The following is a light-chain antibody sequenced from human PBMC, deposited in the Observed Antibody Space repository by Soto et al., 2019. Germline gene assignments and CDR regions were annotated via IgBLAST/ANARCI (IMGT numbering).Light chain of an antibody. CDR3: QQYNSYST. J-gene: IGKJ2*01. CDR1: QSISSW. CDR2: DVS. V-gene: IGKV1-5*01. Sequence: DIQMTQSPSTLSVSVGDRVTITCRASQSISSWLAWYQQKPGKAPKLLIYDVSSLESGVPSRFSGSGSGTEFTLTISSLQPDDFATYYCQQYNSYSTFGQGTKLEIK.